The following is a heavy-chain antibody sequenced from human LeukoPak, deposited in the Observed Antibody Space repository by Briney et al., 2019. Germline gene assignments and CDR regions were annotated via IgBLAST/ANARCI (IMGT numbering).Heavy chain of an antibody. D-gene: IGHD5-24*01. CDR2: IIPIFGTA. V-gene: IGHV1-69*13. Sequence: SVKVSCKAPGGTFSSYAISWVRQAPGQGLEWMGGIIPIFGTANYAQKFQGRVTITADESTSTAYMELSSLRSEDTAVYYCARVQWRADDAFDIWGQGTMVTVSS. CDR1: GGTFSSYA. J-gene: IGHJ3*02. CDR3: ARVQWRADDAFDI.